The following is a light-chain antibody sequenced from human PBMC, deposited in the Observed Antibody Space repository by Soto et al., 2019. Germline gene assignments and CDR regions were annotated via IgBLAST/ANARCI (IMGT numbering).Light chain of an antibody. Sequence: EIVLTQSPATLSLSPGERATLSCRASQSVNNYLVWYQQKPGQAPRLLIFDTSNRATGIPARFSGSGSGTDFTLAISSLEPEAFAIYYCQHRSSWPGTFGQGTKVEIK. V-gene: IGKV3-11*01. CDR2: DTS. J-gene: IGKJ1*01. CDR1: QSVNNY. CDR3: QHRSSWPGT.